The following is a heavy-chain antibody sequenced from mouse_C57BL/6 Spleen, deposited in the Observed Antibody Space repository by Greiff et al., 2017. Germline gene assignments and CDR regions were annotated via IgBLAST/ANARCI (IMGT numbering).Heavy chain of an antibody. J-gene: IGHJ4*01. V-gene: IGHV5-17*01. CDR2: ISSGSSTI. D-gene: IGHD2-3*01. CDR1: GFTFSDYG. Sequence: EVQLVASGGGLVKPGGSLKLSCAASGFTFSDYGMHWVRQAPEKGLEWVAYISSGSSTIYYADTVKGRFTISRDNAKTTLFLQMTSLRSEDTAMYYCARPLYDGYFYAMDYWGQGTSVTVSS. CDR3: ARPLYDGYFYAMDY.